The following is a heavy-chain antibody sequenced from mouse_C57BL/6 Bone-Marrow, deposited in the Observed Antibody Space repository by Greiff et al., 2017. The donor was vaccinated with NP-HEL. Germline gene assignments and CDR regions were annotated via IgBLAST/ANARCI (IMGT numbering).Heavy chain of an antibody. CDR3: ARGGWLLLFAY. CDR2: IDPEDGET. D-gene: IGHD2-3*01. Sequence: DVKLQESGAELVKPGASVKLSCTASGFNIKDYYMHWVKQRTEQGLEWIGRIDPEDGETKYAPKFPGKATITADTSSNTAYLQLSSLTSEDTAVYYCARGGWLLLFAYWGQGTLVTVSA. J-gene: IGHJ3*01. CDR1: GFNIKDYY. V-gene: IGHV14-2*01.